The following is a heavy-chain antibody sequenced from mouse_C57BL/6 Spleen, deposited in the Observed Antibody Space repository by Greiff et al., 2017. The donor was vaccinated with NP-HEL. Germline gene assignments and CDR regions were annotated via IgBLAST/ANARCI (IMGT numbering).Heavy chain of an antibody. D-gene: IGHD1-1*01. CDR3: TTLYYYGSSQAWFAY. V-gene: IGHV14-1*01. CDR1: GFNIKDYY. CDR2: IDPEDGDT. Sequence: VQLQQSGAELVKPGASVKLSCTASGFNIKDYYMHWVKQRPEQGLEWIGRIDPEDGDTEYAPKFQGKATMTADTSSNTAYLQLSSLTSEDTAGDYCTTLYYYGSSQAWFAYWGQGTLVTVSA. J-gene: IGHJ3*01.